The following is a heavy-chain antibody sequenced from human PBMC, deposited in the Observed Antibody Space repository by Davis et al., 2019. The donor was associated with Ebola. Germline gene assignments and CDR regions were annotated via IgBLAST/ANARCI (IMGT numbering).Heavy chain of an antibody. CDR2: INPNSGGT. CDR1: GYTFTGYY. D-gene: IGHD2-15*01. V-gene: IGHV1-2*04. J-gene: IGHJ6*02. CDR3: ARAIYCSGGSCSLARYYGMDV. Sequence: ASVKVSCKASGYTFTGYYMHWVRQAPGQGLEWMGWINPNSGGTNYAQKFQGWVTMTRDTSISTAYMELSSLRSEDTAVYYCARAIYCSGGSCSLARYYGMDVWGQGTTVTVSS.